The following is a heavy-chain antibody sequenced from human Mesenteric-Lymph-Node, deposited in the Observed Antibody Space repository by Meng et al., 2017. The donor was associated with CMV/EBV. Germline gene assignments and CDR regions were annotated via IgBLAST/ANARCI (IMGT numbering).Heavy chain of an antibody. CDR3: ARGSLAPRYSYGDGPTFYYYYGMDV. CDR1: GGTFSSYA. CDR2: IIPILGIA. D-gene: IGHD5-18*01. V-gene: IGHV1-69*10. Sequence: SVKVSCKASGGTFSSYAISWVRQAPGQGLEWMGGIIPILGIANYAQKFQGRVTITADKSTSTAYMELSSLRSEDTAVYYCARGSLAPRYSYGDGPTFYYYYGMDVWGQGTTVTVSS. J-gene: IGHJ6*02.